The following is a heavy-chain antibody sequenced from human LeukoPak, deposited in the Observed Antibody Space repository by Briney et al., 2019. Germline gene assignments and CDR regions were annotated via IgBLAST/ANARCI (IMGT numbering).Heavy chain of an antibody. D-gene: IGHD6-6*01. V-gene: IGHV3-23*01. CDR1: GFTFSNYA. Sequence: GGSLRLSCAASGFTFSNYAMSWVRQAPGKGLEWVSGVSGSGGATYYADSVKGRFTISRDDSKNTLFLQMNSLRAEDTAVYYCASRPRGGAALDYWGQGTLVTVSS. J-gene: IGHJ4*02. CDR3: ASRPRGGAALDY. CDR2: VSGSGGAT.